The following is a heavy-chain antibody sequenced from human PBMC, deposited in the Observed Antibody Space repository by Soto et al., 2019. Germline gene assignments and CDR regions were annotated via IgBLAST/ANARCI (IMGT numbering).Heavy chain of an antibody. J-gene: IGHJ4*02. CDR2: ISYDGSNK. V-gene: IGHV3-30*18. CDR3: AKDFSLDAGEYSGSYYFDY. D-gene: IGHD1-26*01. CDR1: GFTFSSYG. Sequence: GGSLRLSCAASGFTFSSYGMHWVRQAPGKGLEWVAVISYDGSNKYYADSVKGRFTISRDNSKNTLYLQMNSLRAEDTAVYYCAKDFSLDAGEYSGSYYFDYWGQGTLVTVSS.